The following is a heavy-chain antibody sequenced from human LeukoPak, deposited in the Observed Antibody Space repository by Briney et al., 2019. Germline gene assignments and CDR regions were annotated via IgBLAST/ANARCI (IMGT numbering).Heavy chain of an antibody. CDR3: ARDVGYRSWFDP. J-gene: IGHJ5*02. Sequence: GGSLRLSCAGSGFTFSSYGMHWVRQAPGKGLEWVSYISIDSTTIYYAASAKGRFTISRDNVKNSLYLQMNSLTAEDTAMYYCARDVGYRSWFDPWGQGTLVTVSS. CDR2: ISIDSTTI. D-gene: IGHD5-18*01. CDR1: GFTFSSYG. V-gene: IGHV3-48*01.